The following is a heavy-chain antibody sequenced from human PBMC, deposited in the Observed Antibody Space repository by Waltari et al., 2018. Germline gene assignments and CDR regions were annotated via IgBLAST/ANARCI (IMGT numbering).Heavy chain of an antibody. D-gene: IGHD4-17*01. Sequence: EVQLVESGGGSVQPGGSLRLSCAASGMTFSNYWMNWVRQAPGKGLEWGANIKQDGSEKNYVDSVEGRVSISRDNAQNSLYLQMNSLRAEDTAIYYCVTGLTTVTAKDYFDHWGQGALVTVS. J-gene: IGHJ4*02. CDR2: IKQDGSEK. CDR1: GMTFSNYW. CDR3: VTGLTTVTAKDYFDH. V-gene: IGHV3-7*01.